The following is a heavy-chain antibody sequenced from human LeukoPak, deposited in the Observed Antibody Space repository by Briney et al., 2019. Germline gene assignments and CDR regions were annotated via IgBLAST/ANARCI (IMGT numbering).Heavy chain of an antibody. V-gene: IGHV1-8*01. D-gene: IGHD3-10*01. CDR3: ARGQKSALAYGSGTYEYYFDL. Sequence: ASVKVSCKASGYTLSSYDINWVRQATGQGLEWMGWMNPNSGNTGHAHEFQGRVTMTRNTSINTAYMELSSLRSEDTAVYYCARGQKSALAYGSGTYEYYFDLWGQGTLVTVS. CDR2: MNPNSGNT. CDR1: GYTLSSYD. J-gene: IGHJ4*02.